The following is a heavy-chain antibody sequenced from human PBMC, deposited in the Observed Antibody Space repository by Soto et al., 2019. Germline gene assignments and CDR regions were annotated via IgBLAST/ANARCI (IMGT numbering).Heavy chain of an antibody. D-gene: IGHD4-4*01. V-gene: IGHV3-48*02. J-gene: IGHJ4*02. Sequence: SGGSLRLSCSSSGFTFSSYSMNLVRQAPGKELEWLSYISGSGNTMYYADSVKGRYTITRDNAQKSLYLKLNNLRDDDTAMYYCARDPKSGNQKLYFDYWGQGTLVTVSS. CDR2: ISGSGNTM. CDR3: ARDPKSGNQKLYFDY. CDR1: GFTFSSYS.